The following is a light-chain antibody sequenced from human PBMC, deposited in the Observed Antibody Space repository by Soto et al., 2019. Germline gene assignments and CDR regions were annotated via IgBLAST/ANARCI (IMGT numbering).Light chain of an antibody. CDR2: DAS. V-gene: IGKV3-11*01. Sequence: IMLTQSPATLSVSPGERATLSCRASQSVSSYLAWYQQKPGQAPRLLIYDASNRATGIPARFSGSGSGTDFTLTISSLQPEDFATYYCQQSYSTPLTFGGGTKVDNK. J-gene: IGKJ4*01. CDR1: QSVSSY. CDR3: QQSYSTPLT.